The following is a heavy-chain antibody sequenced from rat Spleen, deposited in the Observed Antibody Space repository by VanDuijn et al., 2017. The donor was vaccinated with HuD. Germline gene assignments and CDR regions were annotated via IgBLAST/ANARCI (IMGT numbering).Heavy chain of an antibody. CDR2: MWNDGDT. J-gene: IGHJ2*01. Sequence: QVQLKESGPGLVQPSQTLSPTCTVSGFSLTRYHLHWIRPPPGKGLEWMGVMWNDGDTSYSSVFKSRPSISRATSKSQIYLKMNSLRSEDTATYYCARADIAAISADVIWGQGVMVTVSS. CDR1: GFSLTRYH. D-gene: IGHD1-2*01. CDR3: ARADIAAISADVI. V-gene: IGHV2-32*01.